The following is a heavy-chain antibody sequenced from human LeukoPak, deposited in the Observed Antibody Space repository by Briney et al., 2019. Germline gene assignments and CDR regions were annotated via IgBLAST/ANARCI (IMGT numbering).Heavy chain of an antibody. CDR3: ARSSSAWLGG. CDR2: TSYRSKWYN. CDR1: GDSFSSNSAA. J-gene: IGHJ3*01. Sequence: PSQTLSLTCAISGDSFSSNSAAWNWNTQCPSRGLEWVGRTSYRSKWYNDYAVSVKRRITINPDTSKNQFSLQLNSVTLEDTAVYYFARSSSAWLGGWGQGTMVTVSS. V-gene: IGHV6-1*01. D-gene: IGHD6-19*01.